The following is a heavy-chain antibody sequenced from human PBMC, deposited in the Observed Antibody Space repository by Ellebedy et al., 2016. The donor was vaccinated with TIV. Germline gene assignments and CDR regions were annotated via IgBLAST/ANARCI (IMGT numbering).Heavy chain of an antibody. D-gene: IGHD1-1*01. J-gene: IGHJ4*02. CDR2: IYYSGST. V-gene: IGHV4-59*08. Sequence: MPGGSLRLSCTVSGASISSYYWSWIRQPPGKGLEWIGYIYYSGSTNYNPSLKSRITISVDTSKNQLSLKLSSVTAADTAVYFCARWNEGFDYWGQGTLVTVSS. CDR1: GASISSYY. CDR3: ARWNEGFDY.